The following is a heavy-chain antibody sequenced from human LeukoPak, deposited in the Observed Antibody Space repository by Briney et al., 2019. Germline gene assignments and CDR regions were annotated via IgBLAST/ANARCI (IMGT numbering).Heavy chain of an antibody. D-gene: IGHD1-1*01. CDR2: IYTSGST. CDR1: GGSFSGYY. Sequence: SETLSLTCAVYGGSFSGYYWSWIRQPAGKGLEWIGRIYTSGSTKYNPSLKSRVTISLDTSKNQFSLKVSSVTAADTAMYYCATTRWTSERGGFDYWGQGTLVTVSS. V-gene: IGHV4-59*10. CDR3: ATTRWTSERGGFDY. J-gene: IGHJ4*02.